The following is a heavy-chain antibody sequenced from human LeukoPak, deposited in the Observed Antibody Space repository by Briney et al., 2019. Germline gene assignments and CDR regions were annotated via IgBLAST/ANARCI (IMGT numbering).Heavy chain of an antibody. CDR3: AKLLDPGIAVAGEGYFDY. J-gene: IGHJ4*02. V-gene: IGHV4-59*08. D-gene: IGHD6-19*01. Sequence: SETLSLTCTVSGGSISSYYWSWIRQPPGKGLEWTGYIYYSGSTNYNPSLKSRVTISVDTSKNQFSLKLSSVTAADTAVYYCAKLLDPGIAVAGEGYFDYWGQGTLVTVSS. CDR2: IYYSGST. CDR1: GGSISSYY.